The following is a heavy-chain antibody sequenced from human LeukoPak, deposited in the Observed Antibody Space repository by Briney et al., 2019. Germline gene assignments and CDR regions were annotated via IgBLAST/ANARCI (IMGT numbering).Heavy chain of an antibody. CDR3: ARGNEWLVDY. D-gene: IGHD6-19*01. CDR1: GGSISSGDYY. J-gene: IGHJ4*02. Sequence: SETLSLTCTISGGSISSGDYYWSWIRQPPGKGLEWIGYIYYSGSTYYNPSLKSRVTISVDTSKNQFSLKLSSVTAADTAVYYCARGNEWLVDYWGQGTLVTVSS. CDR2: IYYSGST. V-gene: IGHV4-30-4*08.